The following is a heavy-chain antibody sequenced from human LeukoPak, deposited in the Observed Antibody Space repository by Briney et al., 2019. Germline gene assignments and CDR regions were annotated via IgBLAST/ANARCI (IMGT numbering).Heavy chain of an antibody. CDR2: IYYNVNA. D-gene: IGHD3-10*01. CDR1: GYSIRSGYF. Sequence: SETLSLTCTVSGYSIRSGYFWGWIRQPPGKGLEWIGHIYYNVNAYYNPSLKSRVTISVDTSKNQFSLKLSSVTAADTAVYYCARTRYYYNSRSYGAPYYFDYWGQGTLVTVSS. V-gene: IGHV4-38-2*02. J-gene: IGHJ4*02. CDR3: ARTRYYYNSRSYGAPYYFDY.